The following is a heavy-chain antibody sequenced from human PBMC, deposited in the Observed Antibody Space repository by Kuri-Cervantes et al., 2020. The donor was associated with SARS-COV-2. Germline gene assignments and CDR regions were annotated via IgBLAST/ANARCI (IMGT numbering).Heavy chain of an antibody. J-gene: IGHJ4*02. CDR3: ARETSGYEYYFDY. V-gene: IGHV3-21*01. D-gene: IGHD5-12*01. CDR2: ISSSSSYI. Sequence: GESLKISCAASGFTFSSYSMNWVRQAPGKGLEWVSSISSSSSYIYYADSVKGRFTISRDNAKNSLYLQMNSLRAEDTAVYYRARETSGYEYYFDYWGQGTLVTVSS. CDR1: GFTFSSYS.